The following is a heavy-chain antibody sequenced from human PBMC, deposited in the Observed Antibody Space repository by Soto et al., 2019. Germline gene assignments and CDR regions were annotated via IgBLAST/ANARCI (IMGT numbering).Heavy chain of an antibody. Sequence: EVQLVESGGGLVQPGGSLRLSCAASGFTFSSYWVHWVRQAPGKGLVWVSRINSDGDSTNYADSVKGRFTISRDNAKNTLYLQMNGLRAEDTAVYYCARAGVTTTIRNGFDVWGQGTMVTVSS. CDR2: INSDGDST. J-gene: IGHJ3*01. V-gene: IGHV3-74*01. D-gene: IGHD4-4*01. CDR1: GFTFSSYW. CDR3: ARAGVTTTIRNGFDV.